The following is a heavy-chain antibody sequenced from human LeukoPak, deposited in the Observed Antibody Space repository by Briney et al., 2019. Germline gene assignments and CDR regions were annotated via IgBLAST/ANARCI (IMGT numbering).Heavy chain of an antibody. CDR2: INHSGST. CDR3: AREEKLSPFDY. J-gene: IGHJ4*02. V-gene: IGHV4-34*01. Sequence: SETLSLTCAVYGGSFSGYYWSWIRQPPGKGLEWIGEINHSGSTNYNPSLKSRVTISVDTSKNQFSLKLSSVTAADAAVYYCAREEKLSPFDYWGQGTLVTVSS. D-gene: IGHD1-7*01. CDR1: GGSFSGYY.